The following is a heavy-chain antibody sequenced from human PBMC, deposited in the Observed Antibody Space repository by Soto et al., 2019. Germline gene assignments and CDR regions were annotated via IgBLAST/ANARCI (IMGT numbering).Heavy chain of an antibody. CDR1: GGSFSGYY. CDR3: EGDRSNNYGYWWFDP. D-gene: IGHD3-22*01. V-gene: IGHV4-34*01. J-gene: IGHJ5*02. CDR2: IDQSGST. Sequence: SETLSLTCAVYGGSFSGYYWNWLRQPPGEGLEWIGKIDQSGSTNYNPSLKSRVTILVDASRNQFSLKLTSVTAADTAVYYCEGDRSNNYGYWWFDPWGQGALVTVSS.